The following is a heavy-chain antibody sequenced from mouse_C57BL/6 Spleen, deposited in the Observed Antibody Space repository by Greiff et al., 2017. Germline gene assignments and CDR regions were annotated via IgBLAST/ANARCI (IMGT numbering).Heavy chain of an antibody. Sequence: QVQLQQSGAELMKPGASVKLSCKATGYTFTGYWIEWVKQRPGHGLEWIGEILPGSGSTDYTEKFKGKATFTADTSSNTAYMQLSSLTTEDSAIYYCARSYSSPYAMDDWGQGTSVTVSS. CDR1: GYTFTGYW. CDR2: ILPGSGST. CDR3: ARSYSSPYAMDD. V-gene: IGHV1-9*01. J-gene: IGHJ4*01. D-gene: IGHD2-5*01.